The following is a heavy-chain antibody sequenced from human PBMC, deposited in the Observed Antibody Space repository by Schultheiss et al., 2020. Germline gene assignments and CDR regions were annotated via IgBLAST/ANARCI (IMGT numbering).Heavy chain of an antibody. Sequence: SQTLSLTCTVSGGSISSYYWSWIRQPPGKGLEWIGYIYYSGSTNYNPSLKSRVTISVDTSKNQFSLKLSSVTAADTAVYYCARAPYGDSRDYWGQGTLVTVS. D-gene: IGHD4-17*01. CDR3: ARAPYGDSRDY. CDR2: IYYSGST. V-gene: IGHV4-59*01. J-gene: IGHJ4*02. CDR1: GGSISSYY.